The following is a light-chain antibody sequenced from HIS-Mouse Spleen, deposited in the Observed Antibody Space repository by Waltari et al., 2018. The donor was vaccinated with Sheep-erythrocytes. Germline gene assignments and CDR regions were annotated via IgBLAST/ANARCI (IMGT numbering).Light chain of an antibody. Sequence: IQMTQSPSSLSASVVDRVTITCRAIQSISSYLHWYQQKPGKAPKLLIYAASSLQSGVPSRFSGSGSGTDFTLTISSLQPEDFATYYCQQSYSTPQFTFGPGTKVDIK. CDR2: AAS. CDR3: QQSYSTPQFT. CDR1: QSISSY. V-gene: IGKV1-39*01. J-gene: IGKJ3*01.